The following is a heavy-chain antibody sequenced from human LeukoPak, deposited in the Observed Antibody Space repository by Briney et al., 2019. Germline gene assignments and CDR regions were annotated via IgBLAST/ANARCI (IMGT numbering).Heavy chain of an antibody. CDR1: GYSFTSYW. Sequence: GESLKISCKGSGYSFTSYWIGWVRQMPGKGLERMGIIYPGDSDTRYSPSFQGQVTISADKSISTAYLQWSSLKASDTAMYYCARQNVVVVAATARDDAFDIWGQGTMVTVSS. CDR3: ARQNVVVVAATARDDAFDI. V-gene: IGHV5-51*01. J-gene: IGHJ3*02. CDR2: IYPGDSDT. D-gene: IGHD2-15*01.